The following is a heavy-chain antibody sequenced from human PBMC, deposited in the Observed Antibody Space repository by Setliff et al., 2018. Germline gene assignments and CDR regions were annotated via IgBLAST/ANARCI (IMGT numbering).Heavy chain of an antibody. D-gene: IGHD1-20*01. CDR2: IFPTGTT. J-gene: IGHJ5*02. CDR1: GDSITSGSVY. V-gene: IGHV4-61*02. CDR3: ARYNSSAACFDL. Sequence: PSETLSLTCTVSGDSITSGSVYWSWIRQPAGKGLEWIGRIFPTGTTNYNPDLKSRVTMSVDTSKKRFSLMLRSVTAADTAIYYCARYNSSAACFDLWGQGTLVTVSS.